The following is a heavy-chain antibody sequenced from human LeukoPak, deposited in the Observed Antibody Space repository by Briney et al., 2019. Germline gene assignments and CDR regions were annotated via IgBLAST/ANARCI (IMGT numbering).Heavy chain of an antibody. V-gene: IGHV4-30-2*01. CDR1: GGSISSGGYS. J-gene: IGHJ4*02. CDR2: IYHSGSA. CDR3: ARERASISVFDY. D-gene: IGHD4-11*01. Sequence: SQTLSLSCAVSGGSISSGGYSWAWIRQPPGKGRVWSGYIYHSGSAYYNPSLKRGLTISVHKLKNQLSLKLNSVTAADTPVYYCARERASISVFDYWGQGTLVTVSS.